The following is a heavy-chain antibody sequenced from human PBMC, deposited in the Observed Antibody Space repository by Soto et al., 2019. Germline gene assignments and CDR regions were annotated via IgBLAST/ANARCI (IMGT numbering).Heavy chain of an antibody. D-gene: IGHD3-10*01. Sequence: GGSLRLSCAASGFTFSSYAMSWVRQAPGKGLEWVSAISGSGGSTYYADSVKGRFTISRDNSKNTLYLQMNSLRAEDTAVYYWAKDRQYDMDYGSGSSDYWGQGTLVTVSS. CDR2: ISGSGGST. J-gene: IGHJ4*02. CDR3: AKDRQYDMDYGSGSSDY. CDR1: GFTFSSYA. V-gene: IGHV3-23*01.